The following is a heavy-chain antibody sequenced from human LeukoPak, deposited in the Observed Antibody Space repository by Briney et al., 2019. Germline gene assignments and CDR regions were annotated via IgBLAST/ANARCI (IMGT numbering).Heavy chain of an antibody. V-gene: IGHV4-34*01. CDR2: INHSGST. CDR3: ARKILGYCSGGSCYPPGLYFDY. J-gene: IGHJ4*02. CDR1: GGSFSGYY. Sequence: SETLSLTCAVYGGSFSGYYWSWIRQPPGKGLEWIGEINHSGSTNYNPSLKSRVTISVDTSKNQFSLKLSSVTAADTAVYYCARKILGYCSGGSCYPPGLYFDYWGQGTLVTVSS. D-gene: IGHD2-15*01.